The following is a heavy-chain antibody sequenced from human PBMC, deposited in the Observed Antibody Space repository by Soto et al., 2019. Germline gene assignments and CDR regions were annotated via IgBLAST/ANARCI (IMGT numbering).Heavy chain of an antibody. CDR1: GGSISSYY. CDR3: ASRTWSGYEDAFDI. D-gene: IGHD5-12*01. V-gene: IGHV4-59*08. CDR2: IYYSGST. Sequence: QVQLQESGPGLVKPSETLSLTCTVSGGSISSYYWSWIRQPPGKGLEWIGYIYYSGSTNYNPSLKSRVTISVDTSKKQFSLKLSSVTAADTAVYYCASRTWSGYEDAFDIWGQGTMVSVSS. J-gene: IGHJ3*02.